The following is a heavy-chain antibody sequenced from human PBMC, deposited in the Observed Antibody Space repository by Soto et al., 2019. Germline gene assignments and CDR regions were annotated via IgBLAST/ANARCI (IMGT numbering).Heavy chain of an antibody. V-gene: IGHV3-48*01. CDR3: AREPRQRDSSGWLIDY. CDR1: GFTFSSYS. D-gene: IGHD6-19*01. CDR2: ISSSSSTI. J-gene: IGHJ4*02. Sequence: GGSLRLSCAASGFTFSSYSMNWVRQAPGKGLEWVSYISSSSSTIYYADSVKGRFTISRDNAKNSLYLQMNSLRAEDKAVYYCAREPRQRDSSGWLIDYWGQGTLVTVSS.